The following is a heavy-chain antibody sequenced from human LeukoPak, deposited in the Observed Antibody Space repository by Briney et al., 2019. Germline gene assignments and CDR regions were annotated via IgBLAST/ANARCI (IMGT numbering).Heavy chain of an antibody. CDR2: IWYDGSNK. V-gene: IGHV3-33*01. J-gene: IGHJ4*02. D-gene: IGHD3-10*01. Sequence: GGPLRLSCAATGFTFSSYGMHWVRQAPGKGLEWVAAIWYDGSNKYYADSVKGRFTISRDNSKNTLYLQMNSLRAEDTAVYYCARDLGNYYGSGSYPPDYWGQGTLVTVSS. CDR1: GFTFSSYG. CDR3: ARDLGNYYGSGSYPPDY.